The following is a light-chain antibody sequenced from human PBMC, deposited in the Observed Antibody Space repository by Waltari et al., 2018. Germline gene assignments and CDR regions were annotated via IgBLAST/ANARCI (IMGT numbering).Light chain of an antibody. CDR2: GAS. CDR1: QSVSSSY. V-gene: IGKV3-20*01. J-gene: IGKJ1*01. CDR3: QQYYSTPPT. Sequence: EIVLTQSPGTLSLSPGARATLPCRASQSVSSSYLAWYQQKPGQAPRLLIYGASSRAPGIPDRFSGSGSGTDFTLTISRLEPEDFAVYYCQQYYSTPPTFGQGTKVEIK.